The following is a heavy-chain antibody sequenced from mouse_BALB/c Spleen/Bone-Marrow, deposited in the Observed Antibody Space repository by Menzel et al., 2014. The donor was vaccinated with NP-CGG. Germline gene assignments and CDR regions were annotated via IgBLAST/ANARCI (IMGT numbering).Heavy chain of an antibody. J-gene: IGHJ3*01. CDR1: GYTFTDYE. Sequence: QVQLQQSGPELVRPGASVTLSCKASGYTFTDYEMHWLKQTPVHGLEWIGAIDPETGGTAYNQKFKGRATLTADKSSSTAYMELRSLTSEDSAVYYCTRLDSSGYGAYWGQGTLVTVSA. D-gene: IGHD3-2*01. V-gene: IGHV1-15*01. CDR2: IDPETGGT. CDR3: TRLDSSGYGAY.